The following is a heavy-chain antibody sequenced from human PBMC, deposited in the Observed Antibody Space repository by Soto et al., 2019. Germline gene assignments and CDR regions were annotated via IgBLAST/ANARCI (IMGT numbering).Heavy chain of an antibody. CDR2: IYSGGST. J-gene: IGHJ6*02. Sequence: VGSLRLSCAASGFTVSSNYMSWVRQAPGKGLEWVSVIYSGGSTYYADSVKGRFTISRDNSKNTLYLQMNSLRAEDTAVYYCARDRRIAVAGTPLAGHYYGMDVWGQGTTVTVSS. CDR3: ARDRRIAVAGTPLAGHYYGMDV. D-gene: IGHD6-19*01. V-gene: IGHV3-53*01. CDR1: GFTVSSNY.